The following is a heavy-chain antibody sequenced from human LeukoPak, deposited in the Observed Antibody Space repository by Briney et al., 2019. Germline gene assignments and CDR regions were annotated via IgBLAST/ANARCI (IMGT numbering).Heavy chain of an antibody. CDR3: ASGSGSYRTPYYYMDV. J-gene: IGHJ6*03. D-gene: IGHD3-10*01. Sequence: GGSLRLSCAASGFTFSSYNMIWVRQAPGKGLEWVSVIYSGGSTYYADSVKGRFTISRDNSKNTLYLQMNSLRAEDTAVYYCASGSGSYRTPYYYMDVWGTGTTVTVSS. CDR2: IYSGGST. CDR1: GFTFSSYN. V-gene: IGHV3-53*01.